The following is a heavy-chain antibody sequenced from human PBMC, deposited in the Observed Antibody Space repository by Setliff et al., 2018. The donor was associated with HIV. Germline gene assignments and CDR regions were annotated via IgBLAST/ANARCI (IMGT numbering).Heavy chain of an antibody. Sequence: PSETLSLTCTVSDDSISSNYWSWIRQSAGKGLEWIGRIYTSGSTNYNPSLKSRVTISVDTSKNQFSLKLSSVTAADTALYYCSRGRELDYYYYYMDVWGKGTTVTVSS. CDR2: IYTSGST. V-gene: IGHV4-4*07. CDR1: DDSISSNY. CDR3: SRGRELDYYYYYMDV. D-gene: IGHD3-10*01. J-gene: IGHJ6*03.